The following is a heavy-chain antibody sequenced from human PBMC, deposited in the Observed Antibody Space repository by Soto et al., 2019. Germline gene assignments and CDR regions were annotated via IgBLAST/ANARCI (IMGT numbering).Heavy chain of an antibody. CDR3: EKASGYCSSSTCSRLIYYYYGMDV. D-gene: IGHD2-2*01. CDR2: ISYDGGDK. CDR1: GFTFTSYV. Sequence: GGSLRLSCGASGFTFTSYVMHWVRQAPGKGLEWVAVISYDGGDKYYADSVKGRFTISRDNSKNTLYLQMNSLRAEDTAMYYCEKASGYCSSSTCSRLIYYYYGMDVWGQGTPLTVSS. J-gene: IGHJ6*02. V-gene: IGHV3-30*18.